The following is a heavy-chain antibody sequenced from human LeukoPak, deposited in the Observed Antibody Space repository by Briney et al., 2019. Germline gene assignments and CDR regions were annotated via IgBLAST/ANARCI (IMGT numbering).Heavy chain of an antibody. CDR3: ARESSITINL. CDR2: INHSGIT. D-gene: IGHD3-10*01. V-gene: IGHV4-34*01. Sequence: PSETLSLTCAVYGRSFSGYYWTWIRQTPGKGLEWIGEINHSGITDYNPSLKSRVTISVDTSKNQFSLKLSSVTAADTAVYYCARESSITINLWGKGTTVTVSS. J-gene: IGHJ6*04. CDR1: GRSFSGYY.